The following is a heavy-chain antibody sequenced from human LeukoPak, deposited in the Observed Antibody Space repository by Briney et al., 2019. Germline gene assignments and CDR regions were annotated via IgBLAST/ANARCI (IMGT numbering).Heavy chain of an antibody. CDR1: GGSISSGSYY. CDR3: AASNLLWFGGSNWFDP. CDR2: IYTSGST. V-gene: IGHV4-61*02. J-gene: IGHJ5*02. D-gene: IGHD3-10*01. Sequence: PSETLSLTCTVSGGSISSGSYYWSWIRQPAGKGLEWIGRIYTSGSTNYNPSLKSRVTISVDTSKNQFSLRLSSVTAADTAVYYCAASNLLWFGGSNWFDPWGQGTLVTVSS.